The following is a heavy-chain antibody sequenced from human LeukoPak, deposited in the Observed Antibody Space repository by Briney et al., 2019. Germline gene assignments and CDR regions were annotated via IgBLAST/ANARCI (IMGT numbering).Heavy chain of an antibody. D-gene: IGHD3-9*01. Sequence: GESLKISCKGSGYSFTSYWIGWVRQMPGKGLEWMGIIYPGDSDTRYSPSFQGQVTISADKCISTAYLQWSSLKASDTAMYYCARRYYDILTGYYLFDYWGQGTLVTVSS. CDR2: IYPGDSDT. J-gene: IGHJ4*02. CDR1: GYSFTSYW. CDR3: ARRYYDILTGYYLFDY. V-gene: IGHV5-51*01.